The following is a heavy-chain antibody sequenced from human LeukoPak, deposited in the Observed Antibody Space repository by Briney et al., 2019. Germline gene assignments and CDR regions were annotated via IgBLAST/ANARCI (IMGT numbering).Heavy chain of an antibody. CDR3: AREGTGCSSTSCYPPFYYYYMDV. Sequence: SETLSLTCAVYDGSFSGYYWSWIRQPPGKGLEWIGEINHSGSTNYNPSLKSRVTISVDKSKNQFSLKLSSVTAADTAVYYCAREGTGCSSTSCYPPFYYYYMDVWGKGTTVTVSS. V-gene: IGHV4-34*01. D-gene: IGHD2-2*01. J-gene: IGHJ6*03. CDR2: INHSGST. CDR1: DGSFSGYY.